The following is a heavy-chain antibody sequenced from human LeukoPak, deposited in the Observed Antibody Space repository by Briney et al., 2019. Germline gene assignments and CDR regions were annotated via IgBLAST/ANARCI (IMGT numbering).Heavy chain of an antibody. Sequence: EASVKVSCKVSGYTLTELSMHWVRQAPGKGLEWMGGFDPEDGETIYAQKFQGRVTMTEDTSTDTAYMELSSLRSEDTAVYYCARDQEGFGDAPYYYYYYMDVWGKGTTVTISS. CDR1: GYTLTELS. V-gene: IGHV1-24*01. J-gene: IGHJ6*03. CDR2: FDPEDGET. D-gene: IGHD3-10*01. CDR3: ARDQEGFGDAPYYYYYYMDV.